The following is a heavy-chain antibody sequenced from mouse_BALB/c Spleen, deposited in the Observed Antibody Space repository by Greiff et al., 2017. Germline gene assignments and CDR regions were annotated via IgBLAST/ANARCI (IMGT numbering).Heavy chain of an antibody. CDR3: VRPIYYYGRSHPLFAY. V-gene: IGHV2-9-2*01. CDR2: IWTGGGT. CDR1: GFSLTSYD. J-gene: IGHJ3*01. Sequence: VKLVESGPGLVAPSQSLSITCTVSGFSLTSYDISWIRQPPGKGLEWLGVIWTGGGTNYNSAFMSRLSISKDNSKSQVFLKMNSLQTDDTAIYYCVRPIYYYGRSHPLFAYWGQGTLVTVSA. D-gene: IGHD1-1*01.